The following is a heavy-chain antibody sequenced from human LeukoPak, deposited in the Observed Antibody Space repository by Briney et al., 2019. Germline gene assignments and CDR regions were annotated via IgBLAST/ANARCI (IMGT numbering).Heavy chain of an antibody. CDR3: AIQPWGSGNNWYFDL. CDR2: ISPNSGGT. V-gene: IGHV1-2*02. Sequence: EASVKVSCKASGYTFTAYYIHWVRQAPGQGLEWMGWISPNSGGTDYAQKFQGRVTMTRDTSISTAYVELSSLTSDDTAVYYCAIQPWGSGNNWYFDLWARGPVVTVSS. CDR1: GYTFTAYY. D-gene: IGHD7-27*01. J-gene: IGHJ2*01.